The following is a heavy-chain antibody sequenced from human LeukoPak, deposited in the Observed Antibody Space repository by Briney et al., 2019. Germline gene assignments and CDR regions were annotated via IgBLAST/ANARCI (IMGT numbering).Heavy chain of an antibody. CDR2: MDTSGIN. Sequence: SETLSLTCPVSGAYSINSYSWSWIRQPAGKGLEWIGRMDTSGINNYRASLKSRVTMSIDTSTNQTSLNLTSVTDADTAMYYCARETSTTYERAIDIWGQGTMVTVSS. D-gene: IGHD1-26*01. V-gene: IGHV4-4*07. CDR1: GAYSINSYS. CDR3: ARETSTTYERAIDI. J-gene: IGHJ3*02.